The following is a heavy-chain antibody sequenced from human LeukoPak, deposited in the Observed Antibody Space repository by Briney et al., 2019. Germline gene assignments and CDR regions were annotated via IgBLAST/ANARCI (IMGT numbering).Heavy chain of an antibody. CDR2: IIPIFGTA. V-gene: IGHV1-69*06. CDR1: GGTFSSYA. Sequence: ASVKVSCKASGGTFSSYAISWVRQAPGQGLEWMGGIIPIFGTANYAQKFQGRVTITADKSTSTAYIELSSLRSEDTAVYYCARDRGLQNTPRGAFDIWGQGTMVTVSS. J-gene: IGHJ3*02. D-gene: IGHD5-24*01. CDR3: ARDRGLQNTPRGAFDI.